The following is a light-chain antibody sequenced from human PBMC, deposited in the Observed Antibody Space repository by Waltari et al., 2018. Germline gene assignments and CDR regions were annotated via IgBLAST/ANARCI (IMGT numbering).Light chain of an antibody. CDR3: SSYTTISTWV. V-gene: IGLV2-14*03. CDR1: RRDVGGLTY. CDR2: YVT. J-gene: IGLJ3*02. Sequence: QSALTQPASVSGSPGQSITISCTGTRRDVGGLTYVPWYQQHPGKAPKLMIYYVTQRPSGVSNRFSGSKSGNTASLTISGLQAEDEADYYCSSYTTISTWVFGGGTKLTVL.